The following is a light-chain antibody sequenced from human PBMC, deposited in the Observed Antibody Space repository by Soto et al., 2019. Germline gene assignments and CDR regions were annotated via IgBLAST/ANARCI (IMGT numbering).Light chain of an antibody. Sequence: QSALTQPASVSGSPGQSITISCTGTSSDVGGYNYVSWYQQHPGKAPKLMIYEVSNRPSGVSNRFSGSKSGNTASLTISGLQVEDEADYYCTSYTGSSTVFGGGTQLTVL. CDR3: TSYTGSSTV. CDR2: EVS. J-gene: IGLJ2*01. CDR1: SSDVGGYNY. V-gene: IGLV2-14*01.